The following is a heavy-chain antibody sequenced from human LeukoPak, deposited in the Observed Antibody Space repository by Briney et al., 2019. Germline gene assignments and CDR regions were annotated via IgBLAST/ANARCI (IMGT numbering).Heavy chain of an antibody. J-gene: IGHJ4*02. CDR1: GFSLSTSGMC. D-gene: IGHD6-6*01. V-gene: IGHV4-61*05. CDR3: ARHRAYSSSSPFDY. Sequence: SGPALVKPTQTLTLTCTFSGFSLSTSGMCVSWIRQPPGKGLEWIGYIYYTGSTNYNPSLRGRVTMFVDMSKNQFSLRLSSVTAADAAVYYCARHRAYSSSSPFDYWGQGTLVTVSS. CDR2: IYYTGST.